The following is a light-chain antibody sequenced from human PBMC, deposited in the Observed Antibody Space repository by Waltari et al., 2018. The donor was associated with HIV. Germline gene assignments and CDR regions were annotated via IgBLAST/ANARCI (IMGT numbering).Light chain of an antibody. CDR2: GAS. CDR3: QQYLDWPPWT. V-gene: IGKV3D-15*01. Sequence: EIVMTQSPATLPLSPGQRVTLPCRASQNIGANLAWYQQRPGQPPRLLIHGASSRDPGIPARFTGRGTGTDFTLQISNLQSDDSGVYYCQQYLDWPPWTFGQGTKV. CDR1: QNIGAN. J-gene: IGKJ1*01.